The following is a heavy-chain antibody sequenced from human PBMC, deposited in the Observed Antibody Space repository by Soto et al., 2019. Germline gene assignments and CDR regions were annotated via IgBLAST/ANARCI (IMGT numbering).Heavy chain of an antibody. CDR1: GFTLSSYN. Sequence: VQLVESGGGLVQPGGSLRLSCAASGFTLSSYNMNWVRQAPGKGLEWVSYISGSSDTIYYADSMKGRFAISRDNAKNSLYLQMDSLRDEDTAVYYCARDHGGSTWFVGIYYYFGVDVWGQGTTVTVSS. CDR3: ARDHGGSTWFVGIYYYFGVDV. J-gene: IGHJ6*02. CDR2: ISGSSDTI. D-gene: IGHD6-13*01. V-gene: IGHV3-48*02.